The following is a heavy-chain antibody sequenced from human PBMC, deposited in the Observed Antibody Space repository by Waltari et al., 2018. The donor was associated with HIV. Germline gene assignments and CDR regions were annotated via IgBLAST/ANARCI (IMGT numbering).Heavy chain of an antibody. D-gene: IGHD2-8*01. J-gene: IGHJ5*02. V-gene: IGHV1-46*01. CDR1: GSTFPSYY. Sequence: QVQLVQSGAELKKPGASVKVSCKASGSTFPSYYMHWVRQAPGQGLEWMGVINTRDGSTRYGQKFQGRVTMTRDTSTSTVNMEVSSLSSEDTAVYYCARVEGYCTNGVCYIQGWFDPWGQGTLVTVSS. CDR3: ARVEGYCTNGVCYIQGWFDP. CDR2: INTRDGST.